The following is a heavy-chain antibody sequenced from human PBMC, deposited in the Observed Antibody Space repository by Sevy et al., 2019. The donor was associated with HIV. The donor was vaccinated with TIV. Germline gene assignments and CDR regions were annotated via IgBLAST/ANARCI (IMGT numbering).Heavy chain of an antibody. CDR1: GFTFSSYD. D-gene: IGHD6-13*01. CDR3: ARETAADAFDV. J-gene: IGHJ3*01. Sequence: GGSLRLSCAATGFTFSSYDMHWVRQVAGKGLEWVSFIGLGGDTYFSGSVKGGFTISRDNAKNSLYLQMNSLRAGDTAVYYCARETAADAFDVWGQGTVVTVSS. CDR2: IGLGGDT. V-gene: IGHV3-13*01.